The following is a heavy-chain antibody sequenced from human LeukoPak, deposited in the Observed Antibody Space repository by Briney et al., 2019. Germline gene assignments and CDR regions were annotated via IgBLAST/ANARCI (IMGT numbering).Heavy chain of an antibody. J-gene: IGHJ6*03. Sequence: SETLSLTCTVSGGSISSHYWSWIRQPPGKGLEWIGYIYYSGSTNYNHSLKSRVTISVDTSKNQFSLKLSSVTAADTPVYYWAGGGAPSRDYYYYMDVWGKGTTVTVSS. CDR3: AGGGAPSRDYYYYMDV. CDR2: IYYSGST. V-gene: IGHV4-59*11. CDR1: GGSISSHY. D-gene: IGHD3-16*01.